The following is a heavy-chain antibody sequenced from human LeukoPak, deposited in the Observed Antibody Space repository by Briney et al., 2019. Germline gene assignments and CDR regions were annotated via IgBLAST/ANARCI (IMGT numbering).Heavy chain of an antibody. CDR1: GFTFSSYA. Sequence: GGSLRLSCAASGFTFSSYAMSWVPQPPGKGLKWVSVLSGSGGSTYYADSVKGRFTISRDNSKNTLYLQMNSLRAEDTAVYYCAKVPKGTPPIAPLDYWGQGTLVTVSS. CDR2: LSGSGGST. V-gene: IGHV3-23*01. CDR3: AKVPKGTPPIAPLDY. D-gene: IGHD6-13*01. J-gene: IGHJ4*02.